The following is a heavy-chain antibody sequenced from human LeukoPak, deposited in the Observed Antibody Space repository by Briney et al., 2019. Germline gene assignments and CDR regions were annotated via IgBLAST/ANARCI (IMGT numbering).Heavy chain of an antibody. V-gene: IGHV1-69*05. D-gene: IGHD1-26*01. CDR2: IIPIFGTA. Sequence: SVKVSCKASGGTFSSYAISWVRQAPGQGLEWMGRIIPIFGTANYAQKFQGRVTITTDESTSTAYMELSSLRSEDTAVYYCARGVGSTMPHYFDYWGQGTLVTVSS. CDR1: GGTFSSYA. CDR3: ARGVGSTMPHYFDY. J-gene: IGHJ4*02.